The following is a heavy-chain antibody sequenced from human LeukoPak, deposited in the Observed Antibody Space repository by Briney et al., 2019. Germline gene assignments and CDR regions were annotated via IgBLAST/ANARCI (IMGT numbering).Heavy chain of an antibody. CDR2: TSGSGGST. Sequence: GGSLRLSCAASGFTFSSYAMSWVRQAPGKGLEWVSATSGSGGSTYYADSVKGRFTISRDNSKNTLYLQMNSLRAEDTAVCYCASPMGATDAFDIWGQGTMVTVSS. J-gene: IGHJ3*02. V-gene: IGHV3-23*01. CDR1: GFTFSSYA. CDR3: ASPMGATDAFDI. D-gene: IGHD1-26*01.